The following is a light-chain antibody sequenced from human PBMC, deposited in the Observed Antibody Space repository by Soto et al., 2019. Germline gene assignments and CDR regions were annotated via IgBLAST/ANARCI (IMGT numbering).Light chain of an antibody. CDR1: QSVSSSY. Sequence: EIVLTQSPGTLSLSPGERATLSCRASQSVSSSYLVWYQQKPGQAPRLLIYGASRRATGIPDRFSGSGSGTDFTLTISRLEPEEFAVYYCHQYGSSPFTFGQGTKLEIK. V-gene: IGKV3-20*01. CDR3: HQYGSSPFT. J-gene: IGKJ2*01. CDR2: GAS.